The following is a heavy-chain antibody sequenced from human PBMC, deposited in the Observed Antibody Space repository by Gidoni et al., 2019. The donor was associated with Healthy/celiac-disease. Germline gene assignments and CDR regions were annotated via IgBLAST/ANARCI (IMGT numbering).Heavy chain of an antibody. J-gene: IGHJ4*02. CDR1: GFPFSSYG. CDR3: AKDRRLYSNSLDY. Sequence: VQLVGAGGGVVQPGGSLGPSCGAVGFPFSSYGMHWVRQAPGKGLEWVAVISYDGSNKDYAYSVKGRITISRDNSKNTLYLQMNSLRAEDTTVYYCAKDRRLYSNSLDYWGQGTLVTVSS. CDR2: ISYDGSNK. V-gene: IGHV3-30*18. D-gene: IGHD4-4*01.